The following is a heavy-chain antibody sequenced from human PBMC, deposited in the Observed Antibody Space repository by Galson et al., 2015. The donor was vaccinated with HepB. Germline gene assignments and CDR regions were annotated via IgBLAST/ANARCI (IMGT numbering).Heavy chain of an antibody. CDR2: IYPGDSDT. D-gene: IGHD6-13*01. CDR3: ARRYSAAGALDV. Sequence: QSGAEVKKPGESLKISCKGSGYSFARYWIGWARQVPGKGLEWMGIIYPGDSDTRYSPSFEGQVTISADKSISTAYVQWKTLKASDTARYYCARRYSAAGALDVWGQGTTVPVSS. V-gene: IGHV5-51*03. J-gene: IGHJ6*02. CDR1: GYSFARYW.